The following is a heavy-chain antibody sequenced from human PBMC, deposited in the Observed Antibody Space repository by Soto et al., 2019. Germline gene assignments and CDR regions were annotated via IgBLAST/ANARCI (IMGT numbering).Heavy chain of an antibody. CDR3: ARDSRYYGSGSLAAFDI. CDR1: GGTFSSYA. J-gene: IGHJ3*02. CDR2: IIPIFGTA. D-gene: IGHD3-10*01. Sequence: ASVKVSCKASGGTFSSYAISWVRQAPGQGLEWMGGIIPIFGTANYAQKFQGRVTITADESTSTAYMELSSLRSEDTAVYYCARDSRYYGSGSLAAFDIWGHGTMVTVSS. V-gene: IGHV1-69*13.